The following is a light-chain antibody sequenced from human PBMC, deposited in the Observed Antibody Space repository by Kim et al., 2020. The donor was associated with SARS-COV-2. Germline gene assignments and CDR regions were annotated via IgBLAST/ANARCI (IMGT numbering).Light chain of an antibody. V-gene: IGKV3-20*01. J-gene: IGKJ4*01. CDR1: QSVSSSH. Sequence: SPGKRATLSCRASQSVSSSHLAWYQQKPGQAPRLLIYGASGRATGIPDRFSGSGSGTDFTFTISRLEPEDFAVYYCHQYGSSPRTFGGGTKVDIK. CDR2: GAS. CDR3: HQYGSSPRT.